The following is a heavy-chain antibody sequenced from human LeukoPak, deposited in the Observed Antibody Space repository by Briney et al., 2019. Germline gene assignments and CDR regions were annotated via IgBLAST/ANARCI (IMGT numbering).Heavy chain of an antibody. J-gene: IGHJ4*02. CDR2: IRSSGDPT. V-gene: IGHV3-23*01. CDR3: AKVYNENYRYLDY. D-gene: IGHD1-26*01. CDR1: GFTFSSYA. Sequence: GGSLRLSCAASGFTFSSYAMSWVRQAPGKGLEWVSTIRSSGDPTYYADSVKGRFTISRDNSKNALLLQMNSLRAEDTALYYCAKVYNENYRYLDYWGQGTLVTVSS.